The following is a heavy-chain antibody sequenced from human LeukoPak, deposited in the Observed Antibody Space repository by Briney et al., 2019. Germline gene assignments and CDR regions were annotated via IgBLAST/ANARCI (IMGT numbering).Heavy chain of an antibody. V-gene: IGHV3-30*04. CDR3: ARAPGYGAAYYFDY. D-gene: IGHD1-1*01. CDR2: VSYDGSYK. CDR1: GFTFSKFA. J-gene: IGHJ4*02. Sequence: GGSLRLSCAAAGFTFSKFAMHWVRQAPGKGLEWVAVVSYDGSYKYYADSVKGRFTISRDNSKNTLYLQMNSLRAEDTAVYYCARAPGYGAAYYFDYWGQGTLVTVSS.